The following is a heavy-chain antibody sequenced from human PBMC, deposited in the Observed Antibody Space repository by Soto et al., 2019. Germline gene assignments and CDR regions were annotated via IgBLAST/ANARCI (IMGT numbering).Heavy chain of an antibody. V-gene: IGHV1-69*01. CDR3: ASNLYSSPRSLKGYYYYGMDV. CDR1: GGTFSSYA. Sequence: QVQLVQSWAEVKKPGSSVKVSCKASGGTFSSYAISWVRQAPGQGLEWMGGIIPIFGTANYAQKFQGRVTITADESTSTAYMELSSLRSEDTAVYYCASNLYSSPRSLKGYYYYGMDVWGQGTTVTVSS. J-gene: IGHJ6*02. CDR2: IIPIFGTA. D-gene: IGHD6-13*01.